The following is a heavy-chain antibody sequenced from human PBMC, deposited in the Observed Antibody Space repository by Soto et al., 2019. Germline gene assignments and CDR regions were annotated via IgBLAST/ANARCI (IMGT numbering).Heavy chain of an antibody. J-gene: IGHJ4*01. V-gene: IGHV1-2*02. CDR1: GYTFTAYD. CDR2: RNLNSGHT. D-gene: IGHD3-3*02. Sequence: SSPKVSCKASGYTFTAYDLHWVRKAPGQGLEWMRWRNLNSGHTDYPQKFQGRVTMTRDTSITTAYMEFSRLTSDDTAVFYCARSIGRFSDFDYSG. CDR3: ARSIGRFSDFDY.